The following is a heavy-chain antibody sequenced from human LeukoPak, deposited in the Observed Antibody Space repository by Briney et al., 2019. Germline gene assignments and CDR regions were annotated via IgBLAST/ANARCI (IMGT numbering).Heavy chain of an antibody. J-gene: IGHJ4*02. CDR3: ARGGYSFDY. CDR1: GFRFTEYW. D-gene: IGHD5-12*01. V-gene: IGHV3-7*01. Sequence: PGGSLRLSCAASGFRFTEYWMTWVRQAPGKGLEWVASLHPDGSERNYVGSVEGRFTVSGDNAKSSLFLQMHSLRVEDTAVYYCARGGYSFDYLGQGTLVTVSS. CDR2: LHPDGSER.